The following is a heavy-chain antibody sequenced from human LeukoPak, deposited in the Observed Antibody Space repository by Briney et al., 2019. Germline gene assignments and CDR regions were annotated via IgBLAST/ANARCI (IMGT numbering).Heavy chain of an antibody. D-gene: IGHD2-21*01. J-gene: IGHJ4*02. Sequence: GRSLRLSCAASGFIFSSFAMHWVRQAPGKGLEWVAVTSYDGTNQFYGDSVKGRFTISRDNSKNTLYLQMNSLRAEDTAVYYCAKPSAASFPGAYFDYWGQGTLVTVSS. V-gene: IGHV3-30*18. CDR1: GFIFSSFA. CDR3: AKPSAASFPGAYFDY. CDR2: TSYDGTNQ.